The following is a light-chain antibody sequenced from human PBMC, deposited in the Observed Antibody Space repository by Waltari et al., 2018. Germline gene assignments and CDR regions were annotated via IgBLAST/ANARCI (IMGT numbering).Light chain of an antibody. V-gene: IGLV2-8*01. J-gene: IGLJ2*01. CDR3: TSYAGSNILV. CDR2: EVS. Sequence: QSALTQPPSASGSPGQSVTISCTGTSSYVGGLNFSSWYQQHPGKVPKLMIHEVSKRPSGVPDRFSGSKSSDTASLTVSGLQAEDEADYYCTSYAGSNILVFGGGTKLTVL. CDR1: SSYVGGLNF.